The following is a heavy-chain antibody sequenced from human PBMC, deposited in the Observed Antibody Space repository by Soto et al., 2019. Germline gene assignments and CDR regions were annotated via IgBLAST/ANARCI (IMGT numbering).Heavy chain of an antibody. Sequence: SETLSLTCTVSGGSISSGGYYWSWIRQHPGKGLEWIGYIYYSGSTYYNPSLKSRVTISVDTSKNQFSLKLRSVTAADTAVYYCARGRSPAMIVMVITTTGGYYFDYWGQGTLVTVS. CDR3: ARGRSPAMIVMVITTTGGYYFDY. J-gene: IGHJ4*02. V-gene: IGHV4-31*03. CDR1: GGSISSGGYY. CDR2: IYYSGST. D-gene: IGHD3-22*01.